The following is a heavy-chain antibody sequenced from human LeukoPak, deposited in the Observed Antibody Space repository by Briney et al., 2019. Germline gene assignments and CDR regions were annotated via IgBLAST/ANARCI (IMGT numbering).Heavy chain of an antibody. D-gene: IGHD1-26*01. Sequence: GGSLRLSCAASGFTFSSYSMNWVRQAPGKGLEWVSSISSSSGYIYYADSVKGRFTISRDNAKNSLYLQMNSLRAEDTAVYYCAKMIGSYSPIDYWGQGTLVTVSS. V-gene: IGHV3-21*01. CDR2: ISSSSGYI. CDR1: GFTFSSYS. J-gene: IGHJ4*02. CDR3: AKMIGSYSPIDY.